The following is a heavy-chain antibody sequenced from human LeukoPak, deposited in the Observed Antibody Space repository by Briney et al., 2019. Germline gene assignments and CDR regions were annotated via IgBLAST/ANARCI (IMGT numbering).Heavy chain of an antibody. Sequence: SETLSLTCTVSGGSISSSSYYWGWIRQPPGKGLEWIGSIYYSGSTYYNPPLKSRVTISVDTSKNQFSLKLSSVTAADTAVYYCARPRGTVTTGNYFDYWGQGTLVTVSS. CDR1: GGSISSSSYY. V-gene: IGHV4-39*01. CDR3: ARPRGTVTTGNYFDY. J-gene: IGHJ4*02. CDR2: IYYSGST. D-gene: IGHD4-17*01.